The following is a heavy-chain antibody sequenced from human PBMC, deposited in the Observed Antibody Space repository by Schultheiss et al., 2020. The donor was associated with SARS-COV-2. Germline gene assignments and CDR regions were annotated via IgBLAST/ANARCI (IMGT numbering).Heavy chain of an antibody. CDR2: INPNSGGT. Sequence: ASVKVSCKASGYTFTGYYMHWVRQAPGQGLEWMGWINPNSGGTNYAQKFQGRVTMTRDTSISTAYMELSRLRSDDTAVYYCARDPYCSGGSCYQWYFDYWGQGTLVTVSS. V-gene: IGHV1-2*02. D-gene: IGHD2-15*01. CDR1: GYTFTGYY. J-gene: IGHJ4*02. CDR3: ARDPYCSGGSCYQWYFDY.